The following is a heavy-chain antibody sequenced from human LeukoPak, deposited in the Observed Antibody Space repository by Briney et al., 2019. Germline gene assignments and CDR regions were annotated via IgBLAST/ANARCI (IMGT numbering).Heavy chain of an antibody. CDR3: AKDWDQLRSGHFGY. CDR2: ISGSGGST. J-gene: IGHJ4*02. D-gene: IGHD2-2*01. Sequence: QPGGSLRLSCAASGFTFSSYAMSWVRQAPGKGLEWVSAISGSGGSTYYADSVKGRFTISRDNSKNTLYLQMNSLGAEDTAVYYCAKDWDQLRSGHFGYWGQGTLVTVSS. V-gene: IGHV3-23*01. CDR1: GFTFSSYA.